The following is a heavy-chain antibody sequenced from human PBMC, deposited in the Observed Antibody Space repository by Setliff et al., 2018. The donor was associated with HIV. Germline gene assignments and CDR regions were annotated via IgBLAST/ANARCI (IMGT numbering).Heavy chain of an antibody. CDR3: ARVGHGGYDYRIIQYYFDY. J-gene: IGHJ4*02. CDR1: GGTFNTYP. V-gene: IGHV1-69*10. CDR2: IAPNLRMP. D-gene: IGHD5-12*01. Sequence: SVKVSCKTSGGTFNTYPIAWVRQAPGQGLEWMGGIAPNLRMPNYIQKFKGRLTITADESTSTVYMELSSLRSEDTAVYYCARVGHGGYDYRIIQYYFDYWGQGTLVTVSS.